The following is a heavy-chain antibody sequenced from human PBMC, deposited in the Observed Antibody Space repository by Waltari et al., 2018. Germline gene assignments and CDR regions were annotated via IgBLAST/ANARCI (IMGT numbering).Heavy chain of an antibody. CDR3: ARGLLWFGELLPYWYFDL. D-gene: IGHD3-10*01. V-gene: IGHV4-59*01. CDR1: GGSISSYY. CDR2: IYYSGST. Sequence: QVQLQESGPGLVKPSETLSLTCTVSGGSISSYYWSWIRQPPGKGLEWIGYIYYSGSTNSKPSLKSRVTRSVGTSKSQFSLKLSSVTAADTAVYYCARGLLWFGELLPYWYFDLWGRGTLVTVSS. J-gene: IGHJ2*01.